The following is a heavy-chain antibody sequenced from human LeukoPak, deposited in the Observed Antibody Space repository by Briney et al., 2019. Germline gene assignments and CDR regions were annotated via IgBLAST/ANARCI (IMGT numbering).Heavy chain of an antibody. CDR1: GGTFSSYA. CDR3: VRSAERGYSYGYQGNFDY. V-gene: IGHV1-69*04. CDR2: IIPILGIA. D-gene: IGHD5-18*01. J-gene: IGHJ4*02. Sequence: SVKVSCKASGGTFSSYAISWVRQAPGQGLEWMGRIIPILGIANYAQKFQGRVTITADKSTSTAYMELSSLRSEDTAVYYCVRSAERGYSYGYQGNFDYWGQGTLVTVSS.